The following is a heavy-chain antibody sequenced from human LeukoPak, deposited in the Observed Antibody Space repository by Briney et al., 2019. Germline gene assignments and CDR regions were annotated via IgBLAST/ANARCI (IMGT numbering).Heavy chain of an antibody. CDR3: PRGVTSYYYYYMDV. Sequence: ASVKVSCKASGYTFTSYDINWVRQATGQGLEWMGWMNPNSGNTGYAQKFQGRVTITRNTSISTAYMELSSLRSEDTAVYYCPRGVTSYYYYYMDVGAKGPRSPSP. V-gene: IGHV1-8*03. D-gene: IGHD3-3*01. CDR1: GYTFTSYD. J-gene: IGHJ6*03. CDR2: MNPNSGNT.